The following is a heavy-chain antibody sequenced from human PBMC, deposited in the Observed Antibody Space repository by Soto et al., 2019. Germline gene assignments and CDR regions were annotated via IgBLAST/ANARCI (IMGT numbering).Heavy chain of an antibody. CDR1: GGSFSGYY. CDR2: INHSGST. D-gene: IGHD2-15*01. CDR3: ARRTSYCSGGSCYTQPLDY. J-gene: IGHJ4*02. V-gene: IGHV4-34*01. Sequence: SETLSLTCAVYGGSFSGYYWSWIRQPPGKGLEWIGEINHSGSTNYNPSLKSRVTISVDTSKNQFSLKLSSVTAADTAVYYCARRTSYCSGGSCYTQPLDYWGQGTLVTVSS.